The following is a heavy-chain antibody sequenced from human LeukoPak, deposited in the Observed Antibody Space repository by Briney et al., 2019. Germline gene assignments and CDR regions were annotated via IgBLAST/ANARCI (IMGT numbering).Heavy chain of an antibody. D-gene: IGHD6-13*01. CDR3: ARGRYWWQQLVRIHFDY. CDR1: GDFISSSDW. J-gene: IGHJ4*02. CDR2: IHESGST. V-gene: IGHV4-4*02. Sequence: SETLSLTCAVSGDFISSSDWWSWVRQAPGQGLEWIGEIHESGSTNCNPSLKSRVTISVDTSKNQFSLKLSSVTAADTAVYYCARGRYWWQQLVRIHFDYWGQGTLVTVSS.